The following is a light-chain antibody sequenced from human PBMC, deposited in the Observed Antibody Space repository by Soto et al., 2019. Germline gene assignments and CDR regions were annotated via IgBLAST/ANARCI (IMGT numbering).Light chain of an antibody. V-gene: IGLV2-14*03. CDR1: SSNVGGYDH. J-gene: IGLJ3*02. Sequence: QSVLTQPASVSGSPGQSITISCTGTSSNVGGYDHVSWYQQHPGKAPKLIIYDVTVRPSGISRRFSGSKSDTTASLAVSGLQPEDEADYYCSSYTNKDTLLFGGGTKLTVL. CDR3: SSYTNKDTLL. CDR2: DVT.